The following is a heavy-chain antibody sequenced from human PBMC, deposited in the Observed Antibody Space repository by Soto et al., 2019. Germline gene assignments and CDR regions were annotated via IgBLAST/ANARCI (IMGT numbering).Heavy chain of an antibody. J-gene: IGHJ6*03. Sequence: QVQLQQWGAGLLKPSETLSLTCAVYGGSFSGYYWSWIRQPPGKGLEWIGEINHSGSTNYNPSLKSRVTISVDTSKNQFSLKLSSVTAADTAVYYCARGTTVTRQRRYYYMDVWGKGTTVTVSS. D-gene: IGHD4-4*01. CDR2: INHSGST. CDR3: ARGTTVTRQRRYYYMDV. V-gene: IGHV4-34*01. CDR1: GGSFSGYY.